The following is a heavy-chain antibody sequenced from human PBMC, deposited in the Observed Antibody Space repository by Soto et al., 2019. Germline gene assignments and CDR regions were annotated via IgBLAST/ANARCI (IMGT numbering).Heavy chain of an antibody. CDR1: GYTFTSYG. J-gene: IGHJ3*02. CDR3: ARARRFGEFNDAFDI. D-gene: IGHD3-10*01. CDR2: ISAYNGNT. Sequence: ASVKVSCKAFGYTFTSYGISWVRQAPGQGLEWMGWISAYNGNTNYAQKVQGRVTMTTDTSTSTAYMELSSLRSEDTAVYYCARARRFGEFNDAFDIWGQGTMVTVS. V-gene: IGHV1-18*01.